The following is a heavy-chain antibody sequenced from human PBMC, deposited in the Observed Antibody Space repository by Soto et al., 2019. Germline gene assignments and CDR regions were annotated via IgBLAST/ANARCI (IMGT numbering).Heavy chain of an antibody. J-gene: IGHJ3*02. D-gene: IGHD5-12*01. V-gene: IGHV1-18*01. Sequence: SVKVSCKASGYTFTSYGISWGRQAPGQGLEWRGWISAYNGNTNYAQKLQGRVTMTTDTSTSTAYMELRRLRSDDTAVYYCARDLDIVATRDDAFNIWGQETMFP. CDR2: ISAYNGNT. CDR3: ARDLDIVATRDDAFNI. CDR1: GYTFTSYG.